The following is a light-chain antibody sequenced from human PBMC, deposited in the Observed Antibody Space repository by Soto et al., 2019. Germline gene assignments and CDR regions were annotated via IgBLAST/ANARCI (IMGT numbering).Light chain of an antibody. CDR1: QTISSW. J-gene: IGKJ5*01. CDR3: QQYSHLIT. CDR2: DAS. V-gene: IGKV1-5*01. Sequence: DIQMTQSPSTLSGSVGDRVTITCRASQTISSWLAWYQQKPGKAPKLLIYDASNLETGVPSRFSGSGSGTDFTFTISRLQPEDIATYYCQQYSHLITFGQGTRLEIK.